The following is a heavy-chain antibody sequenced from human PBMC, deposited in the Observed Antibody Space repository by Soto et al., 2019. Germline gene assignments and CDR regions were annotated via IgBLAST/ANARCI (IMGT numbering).Heavy chain of an antibody. V-gene: IGHV4-31*01. J-gene: IGHJ4*02. CDR1: GGSISSGGYY. Sequence: QVQLQESDPGLVKPSQTLSLTCTVSGGSISSGGYYWSWIRQHPGKGLEWIGYIDYSGSTYYNPSLKSLATISVETSKNQFSLKLISVTAADTAVYYCARERGDSRGWYEVDWGQGTLVTVSS. CDR2: IDYSGST. D-gene: IGHD6-19*01. CDR3: ARERGDSRGWYEVD.